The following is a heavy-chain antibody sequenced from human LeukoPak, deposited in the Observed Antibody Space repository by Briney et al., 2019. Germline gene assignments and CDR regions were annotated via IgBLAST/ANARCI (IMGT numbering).Heavy chain of an antibody. V-gene: IGHV3-48*03. D-gene: IGHD6-19*01. CDR3: ASRAGGAVAVYFDY. CDR1: GFTFSSYE. Sequence: HPGGSLRLSCAASGFTFSSYEMNWVRQAPGKGLEWVSYISSSGSTIYYADSVKGRFTISRDNAKNSLYLQMNSLRAEDTAVYYCASRAGGAVAVYFDYWGQGTLVTVSS. J-gene: IGHJ4*02. CDR2: ISSSGSTI.